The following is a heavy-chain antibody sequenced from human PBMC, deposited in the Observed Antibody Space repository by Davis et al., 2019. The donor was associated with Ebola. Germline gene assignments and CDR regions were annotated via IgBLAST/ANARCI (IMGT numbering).Heavy chain of an antibody. D-gene: IGHD3-9*01. CDR1: GGSFSGYY. Sequence: MPGGSLRLSCAVYGGSFSGYYWSWIRQPPGKGLEWIGEINHSGSTNYNPSLKSRVTISVDTSKNQFSLKLSSVTAADTAVYYCARVRQDYNYDILTGYSSYYGMDVWGQGTTVTVSS. CDR3: ARVRQDYNYDILTGYSSYYGMDV. V-gene: IGHV4-34*01. J-gene: IGHJ6*01. CDR2: INHSGST.